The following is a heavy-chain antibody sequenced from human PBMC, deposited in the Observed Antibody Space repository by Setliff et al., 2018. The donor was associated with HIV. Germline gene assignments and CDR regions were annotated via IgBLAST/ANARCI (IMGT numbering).Heavy chain of an antibody. CDR2: IYIYNSGST. D-gene: IGHD3-3*01. V-gene: IGHV4-59*01. CDR3: ARGVNFDY. Sequence: SETLSLTCTVSGGSITSYYWSWTRQPPGKGLEWIGYIYIYNSGSTNYNPPLTSRVTISADTSRNQFSLKLTSVTAADTAIYYCARGVNFDYWGQGTQVTVSS. J-gene: IGHJ4*02. CDR1: GGSITSYY.